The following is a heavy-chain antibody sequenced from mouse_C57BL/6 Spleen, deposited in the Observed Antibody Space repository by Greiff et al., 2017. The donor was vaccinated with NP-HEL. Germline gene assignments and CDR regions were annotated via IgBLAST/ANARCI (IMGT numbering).Heavy chain of an antibody. CDR1: GYTFTSYW. CDR2: IDPSDSYT. CDR3: ARRHYGNYPHY. V-gene: IGHV1-59*01. J-gene: IGHJ2*01. Sequence: QVQLQQPGAELVRPGTSVKLSCKASGYTFTSYWMHWVKQRPGQGLEWIGVIDPSDSYTNYTQKFKGKATLTVDTSSSTAYMQLSSLTSEDSAVYYCARRHYGNYPHYWGQGTTLTVSS. D-gene: IGHD2-1*01.